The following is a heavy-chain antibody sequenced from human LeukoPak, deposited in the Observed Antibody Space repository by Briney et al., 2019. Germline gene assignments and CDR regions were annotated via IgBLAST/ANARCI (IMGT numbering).Heavy chain of an antibody. CDR3: TRDLMDYDVSTGLHHYYMDV. CDR2: INTDGSST. V-gene: IGHV3-74*01. CDR1: GFTFSSYW. Sequence: GGSLRLSCAASGFTFSSYWMHWVRQAPGKGLVWVSRINTDGSSTSYADSAKGRFTISRDNAKNTLYLQMNTLRVEDTAVYYCTRDLMDYDVSTGLHHYYMDVWGQGTTVTVSS. D-gene: IGHD3-9*01. J-gene: IGHJ6*02.